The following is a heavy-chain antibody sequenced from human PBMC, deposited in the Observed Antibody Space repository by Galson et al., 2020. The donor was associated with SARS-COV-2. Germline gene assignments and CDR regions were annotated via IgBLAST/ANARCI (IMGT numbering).Heavy chain of an antibody. J-gene: IGHJ6*03. D-gene: IGHD1-1*01. CDR1: GGSVSSGHYY. V-gene: IGHV4-61*01. CDR3: AASNADYYYDMDV. Sequence: SETLSLTCTVSGGSVSSGHYYWSWVRQPPGKGLECTGHLSYRGSANYNPSFQSRVTISMDTSNNHFSLNLTSVTAADTAVYYCAASNADYYYDMDVWGKGTTVTVSS. CDR2: LSYRGSA.